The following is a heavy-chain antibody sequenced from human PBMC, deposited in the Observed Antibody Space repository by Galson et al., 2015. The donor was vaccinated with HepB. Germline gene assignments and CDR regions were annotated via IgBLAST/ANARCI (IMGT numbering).Heavy chain of an antibody. CDR1: GFTFSTYA. V-gene: IGHV3-23*01. Sequence: SLRLSCAASGFTFSTYAMSWVRQAPGRGLEWVSGISGSDGSTYYADSVKGRFTISRDNSKNTLYLQMNSLRAEDTAVYYCAKQPNSYCSSTSCHKRPIDYWGQGTLVTVSS. CDR2: ISGSDGST. D-gene: IGHD2-2*01. J-gene: IGHJ4*02. CDR3: AKQPNSYCSSTSCHKRPIDY.